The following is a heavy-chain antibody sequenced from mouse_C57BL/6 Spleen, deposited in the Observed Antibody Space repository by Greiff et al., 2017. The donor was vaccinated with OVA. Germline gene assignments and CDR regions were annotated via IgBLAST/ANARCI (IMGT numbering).Heavy chain of an antibody. Sequence: QVQLQQSGAELVKPGASVKMSCKASGYTFTSYWITWVKQRPGQGLEWIGDIYPGSGSTNYNEKFKSKATLTVDTSSSTAYMQLSSLTSEDSAVYYCARRSPSMAMDYWGQGTSVTVSS. CDR3: ARRSPSMAMDY. J-gene: IGHJ4*01. V-gene: IGHV1-55*01. D-gene: IGHD2-3*01. CDR2: IYPGSGST. CDR1: GYTFTSYW.